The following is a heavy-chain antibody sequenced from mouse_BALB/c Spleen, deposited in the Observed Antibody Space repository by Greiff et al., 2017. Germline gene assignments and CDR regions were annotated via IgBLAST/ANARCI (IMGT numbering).Heavy chain of an antibody. V-gene: IGHV5-9-3*01. CDR3: ASPPMIPTGAGFAY. Sequence: DVKLVESGGGLVKPGGSLKLSCAASGFTFSSYAMSWVRQTPEKRLEWVATISSGGSYTYYPDSVKGRFTISRDNAKNTLYLQMSSLRSEDTAMYSCASPPMIPTGAGFAYGGQGTLVTVSA. J-gene: IGHJ3*01. CDR2: ISSGGSYT. CDR1: GFTFSSYA. D-gene: IGHD2-4*01.